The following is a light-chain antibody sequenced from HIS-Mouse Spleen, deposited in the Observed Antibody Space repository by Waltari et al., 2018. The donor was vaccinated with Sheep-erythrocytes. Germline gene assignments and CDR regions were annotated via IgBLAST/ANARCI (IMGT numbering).Light chain of an antibody. J-gene: IGLJ3*02. CDR1: SSDVGSYNL. CDR2: EGS. CDR3: CAYAGRSTPWL. V-gene: IGLV2-23*01. Sequence: QSALTHPASVSGAPGHSITIPCTETSSDVGSYNLVSWSQQHPGKAPKLLIHEGSKRPSRVSSRSSGSKSGITAQRKIPGLPAKDEADYYCCAYAGRSTPWLFGGGTKLTVL.